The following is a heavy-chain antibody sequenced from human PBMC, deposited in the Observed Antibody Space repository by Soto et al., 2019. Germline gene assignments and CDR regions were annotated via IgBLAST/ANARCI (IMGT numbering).Heavy chain of an antibody. D-gene: IGHD1-26*01. CDR2: ISAGGGRT. J-gene: IGHJ6*02. CDR3: AKGRGGYSGSHHDYYGMDV. Sequence: GGSLRLSCATSGFNFSSYAMSWVRQAPVKGLDWVSGISAGGGRTYHADSVKGRFTISRDQLKSTLSLQMNSLRAEDTAVYYCAKGRGGYSGSHHDYYGMDVWGQGTTVTVSS. CDR1: GFNFSSYA. V-gene: IGHV3-23*01.